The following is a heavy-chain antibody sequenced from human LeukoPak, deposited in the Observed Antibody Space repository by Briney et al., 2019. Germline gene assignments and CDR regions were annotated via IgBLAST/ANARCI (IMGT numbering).Heavy chain of an antibody. J-gene: IGHJ4*02. CDR3: AKDSSGWYGMDY. CDR1: GFSFSDAW. D-gene: IGHD6-19*01. V-gene: IGHV3-23*01. CDR2: ISGSGGST. Sequence: PGGSLRLSCAASGFSFSDAWMSWVRQAPGKGLEWVSVISGSGGSTYYADSVKGRFTISRDNSKNTLYLQMNSLRAEDTAVYYCAKDSSGWYGMDYWGQGTLVTVSS.